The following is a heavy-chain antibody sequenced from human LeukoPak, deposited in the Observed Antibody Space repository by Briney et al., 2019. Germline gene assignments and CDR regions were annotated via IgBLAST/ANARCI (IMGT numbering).Heavy chain of an antibody. V-gene: IGHV3-23*01. CDR3: AKIEVGVVPAAEGS. J-gene: IGHJ4*02. CDR1: GFTFSSYA. Sequence: GGSLRLSCAASGFTFSSYAMSWVRQAPGKGLEWVSAISGSGGSTYYADSVKGRFTISRDNSKNTLYLLMNSLRAEDTAVYYCAKIEVGVVPAAEGSWGQGTLVTVSS. CDR2: ISGSGGST. D-gene: IGHD2-2*01.